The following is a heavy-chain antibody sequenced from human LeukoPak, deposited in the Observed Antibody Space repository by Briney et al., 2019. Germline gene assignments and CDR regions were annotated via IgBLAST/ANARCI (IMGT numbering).Heavy chain of an antibody. D-gene: IGHD2-2*01. CDR2: INGSGGST. V-gene: IGHV3-23*01. CDR3: VKVRRYSTSWEFRPEFDY. J-gene: IGHJ4*02. CDR1: GFTFSSYA. Sequence: PGGSLRLSCAASGFTFSSYAMSWVRQPPGKGLEWVSAINGSGGSTYYADSVKGRFTISRDNSKNTLYLQMNSLRVEDTAVYYCVKVRRYSTSWEFRPEFDYWGQGTLVIVSS.